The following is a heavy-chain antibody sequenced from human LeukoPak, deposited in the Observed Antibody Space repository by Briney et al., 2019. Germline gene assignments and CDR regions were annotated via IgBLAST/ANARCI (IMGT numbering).Heavy chain of an antibody. J-gene: IGHJ4*02. CDR2: ISHDGGKN. CDR3: ASVADY. V-gene: IGHV3-30*04. CDR1: GFSITTYA. Sequence: PGMSLRLSCAASGFSITTYAMHWVRQAPGKGLESVADISHDGGKNYYADSVKGRFTISRDLSKNTLYLQMNSLRSEDTAVYYCASVADYWGQGTLVTVSS.